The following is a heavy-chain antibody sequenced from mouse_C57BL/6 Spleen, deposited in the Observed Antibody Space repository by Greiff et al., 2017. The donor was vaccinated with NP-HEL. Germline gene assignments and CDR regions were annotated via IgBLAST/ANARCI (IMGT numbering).Heavy chain of an antibody. V-gene: IGHV1-72*01. Sequence: QVPLQQPWAALVHPFSSFNLSFKASGYTFTSYWMHWVKQRPGRGLEWIGRIDPNSGGTKYNEKFKSKATLTVDKPSSTAYMQLSSLTSEDSAVYYCARPYYSNRYYFDYWGQGTTLTVSS. CDR3: ARPYYSNRYYFDY. J-gene: IGHJ2*01. D-gene: IGHD2-5*01. CDR1: GYTFTSYW. CDR2: IDPNSGGT.